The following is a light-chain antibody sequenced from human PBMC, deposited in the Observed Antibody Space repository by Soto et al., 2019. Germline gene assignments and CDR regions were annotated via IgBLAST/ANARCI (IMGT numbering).Light chain of an antibody. Sequence: DIHMTQSPSTFSASVGDIVCITYRASQSISRWLAWYQQKPGKAPKVLIWDASSLQRGVPSRFSGSGSGTEFTLTISSLQPDDFATYYCQQYNGYSTWTFGQGTKVDNK. CDR2: DAS. J-gene: IGKJ1*01. V-gene: IGKV1-5*01. CDR3: QQYNGYSTWT. CDR1: QSISRW.